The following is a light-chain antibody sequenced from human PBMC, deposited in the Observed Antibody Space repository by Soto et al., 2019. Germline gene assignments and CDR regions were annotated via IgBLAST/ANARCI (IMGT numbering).Light chain of an antibody. Sequence: QSVLTQPPSASATPGQRVTISCSGSSSNIGTNYVYWYQHLPGTAPKLLIYRNDQRPSGVPARFSGSMSGTAASLAIGVLRSEVEADYYCAAWDDSLSGVVFGGGTKLTVL. J-gene: IGLJ2*01. CDR2: RND. CDR3: AAWDDSLSGVV. CDR1: SSNIGTNY. V-gene: IGLV1-47*01.